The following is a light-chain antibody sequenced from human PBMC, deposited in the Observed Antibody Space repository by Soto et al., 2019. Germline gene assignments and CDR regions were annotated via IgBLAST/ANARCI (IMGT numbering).Light chain of an antibody. CDR3: QQYYSTPWP. J-gene: IGKJ1*01. CDR1: QSVLYSSNNKNY. V-gene: IGKV4-1*01. Sequence: DIVMTQSPDSLAVSLGERATINCKSSQSVLYSSNNKNYLAWYQQKPGQPPKLLIYWASTREPGVPDRFSGSGSGTDFTLTISSLQAEDVAVYDCQQYYSTPWPVGQGTKVEIK. CDR2: WAS.